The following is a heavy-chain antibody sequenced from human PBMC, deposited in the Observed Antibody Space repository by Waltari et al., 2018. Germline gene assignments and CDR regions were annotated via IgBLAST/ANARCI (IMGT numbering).Heavy chain of an antibody. CDR3: ARQGITMIVVVPYYFDY. V-gene: IGHV4-34*01. D-gene: IGHD3-22*01. J-gene: IGHJ4*02. CDR2: IYHSGST. CDR1: AGSFSDYF. Sequence: VRLQQWGTELLQSSETLSLTCAVYAGSFSDYFWSWIRQPPGKGLEWIGSIYHSGSTYYNPSLKSRVTISVDTSKNQFSLKLSSVTAADTAVYYCARQGITMIVVVPYYFDYWGQGTLVTVSS.